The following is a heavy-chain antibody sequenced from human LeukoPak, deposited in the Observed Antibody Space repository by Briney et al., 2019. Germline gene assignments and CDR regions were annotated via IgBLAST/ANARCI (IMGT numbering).Heavy chain of an antibody. CDR1: GYTSTRYA. Sequence: SVKVSCKASGYTSTRYAISWVRQAPGQGLEWMGWISTSNGDTNYAQNLQGRVTMTRDTSTSTAYMELRSLRSDDTAVYYCARDPSNTSGRYIYFDSWSQGTLVTVSS. D-gene: IGHD6-19*01. CDR3: ARDPSNTSGRYIYFDS. CDR2: ISTSNGDT. V-gene: IGHV1-18*04. J-gene: IGHJ4*02.